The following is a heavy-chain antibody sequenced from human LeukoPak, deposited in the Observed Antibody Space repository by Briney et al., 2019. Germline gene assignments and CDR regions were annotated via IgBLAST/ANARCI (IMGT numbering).Heavy chain of an antibody. Sequence: EGSLRLSCGASGFTFRSYWMTWVRQAPGKGLEWVANIKQDGSEKYYVDSVKGRFTISRDNAKSSLYLQMNSLRADDTAVYYCARGSGYHTYWGQGTLVTVSS. J-gene: IGHJ4*02. CDR3: ARGSGYHTY. CDR1: GFTFRSYW. D-gene: IGHD3-22*01. CDR2: IKQDGSEK. V-gene: IGHV3-7*04.